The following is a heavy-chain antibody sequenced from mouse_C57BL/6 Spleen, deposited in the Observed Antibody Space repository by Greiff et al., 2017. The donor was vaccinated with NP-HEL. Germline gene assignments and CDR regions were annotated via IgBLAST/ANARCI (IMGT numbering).Heavy chain of an antibody. CDR3: ARDQGYYGFWYFDV. J-gene: IGHJ1*03. Sequence: EVKVEESEGGLVQPGSSMKLSCTASGFTFSDYYMAWVRQVPEKGLEWVANINYDGSSTYYLDSLKSRFIISRDNAKNILYLQMSSLKSEDTATYYCARDQGYYGFWYFDVWGTGTTVTVSS. CDR2: INYDGSST. CDR1: GFTFSDYY. D-gene: IGHD1-2*01. V-gene: IGHV5-16*01.